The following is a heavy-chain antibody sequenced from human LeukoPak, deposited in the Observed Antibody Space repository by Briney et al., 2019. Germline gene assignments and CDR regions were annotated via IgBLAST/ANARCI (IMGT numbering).Heavy chain of an antibody. CDR2: IYSSGST. V-gene: IGHV4-59*08. J-gene: IGHJ4*02. D-gene: IGHD5-18*01. CDR1: GGSISSYS. Sequence: SETLSLTCIVSGGSISSYSWSWIRQPPGKGLEWIGYIYSSGSTEYNPSLKSRVTISLDTSNHQFSLKLSSVTAADTAVYYCARHVGIHLWSLYFDYWGQGTLVTVSS. CDR3: ARHVGIHLWSLYFDY.